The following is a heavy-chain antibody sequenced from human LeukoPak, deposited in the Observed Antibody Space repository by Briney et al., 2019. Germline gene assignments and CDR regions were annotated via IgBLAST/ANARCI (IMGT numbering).Heavy chain of an antibody. CDR3: ARDPLTPYCSSTSCYQDY. CDR1: GFTFSSYS. J-gene: IGHJ4*02. V-gene: IGHV3-21*01. CDR2: ISSSSSYI. D-gene: IGHD2-2*01. Sequence: PGGSLRLSCAASGFTFSSYSMNWVRQAPGKGLEWVSSISSSSSYIYYADSVKGRFTISRDDAKNSLYLQMNSLRAEDTAAYYCARDPLTPYCSSTSCYQDYWGQGTLVTVSS.